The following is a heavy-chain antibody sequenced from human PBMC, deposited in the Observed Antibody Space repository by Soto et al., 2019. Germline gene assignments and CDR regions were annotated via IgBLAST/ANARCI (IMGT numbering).Heavy chain of an antibody. CDR1: GFTFDDYT. CDR3: AKDFRMAPSRYYYGMDV. Sequence: SCAASGFTFDDYTMHWVRQAPGKGLEWVSLISWDGGSTYYADSVKGRFTISRDNSKNSLYLQMNSLRTEDTALYYCAKDFRMAPSRYYYGMDVWGQGTTVTVSS. J-gene: IGHJ6*02. CDR2: ISWDGGST. V-gene: IGHV3-43*01.